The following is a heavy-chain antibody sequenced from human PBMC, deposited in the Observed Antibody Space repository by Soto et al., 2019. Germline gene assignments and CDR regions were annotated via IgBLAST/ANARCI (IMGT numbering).Heavy chain of an antibody. J-gene: IGHJ6*02. V-gene: IGHV4-30-4*01. CDR1: GGSISSGDYY. CDR3: ARARRAYYYYGMDV. CDR2: IYYSGST. Sequence: QVQLQESGPGLVKPSQTLSLTCTVSGGSISSGDYYWSWIRQPPGKGLEWIGYIYYSGSTYYNPSLQSRVTISVDTSKSQFSLKLSSVTAADTAVYYCARARRAYYYYGMDVWGQGTTVTVSS.